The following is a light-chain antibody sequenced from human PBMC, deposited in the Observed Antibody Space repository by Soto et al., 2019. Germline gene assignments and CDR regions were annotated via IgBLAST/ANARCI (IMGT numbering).Light chain of an antibody. Sequence: DIQITQSPSSVSASVGDRVTITCRSSEDISTWLAWYQQKPGKAPKLLIYAASSLQSGVPSRFSGSGSGTDFTLTISSLQPEDFATYYCQHADSFPLITLGQGTRLEIK. J-gene: IGKJ5*01. CDR1: EDISTW. CDR2: AAS. CDR3: QHADSFPLIT. V-gene: IGKV1-12*01.